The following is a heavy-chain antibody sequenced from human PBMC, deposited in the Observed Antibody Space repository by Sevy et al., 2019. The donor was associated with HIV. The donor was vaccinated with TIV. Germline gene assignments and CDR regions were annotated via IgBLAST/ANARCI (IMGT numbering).Heavy chain of an antibody. J-gene: IGHJ4*02. CDR3: ARGWRKYQSVSVIYFNFFDV. V-gene: IGHV4-34*01. CDR1: GGSLNDYY. D-gene: IGHD2-21*01. Sequence: SETLSLTCAVYGGSLNDYYWSWIRQSPQKGLEWIGEINDSGNAYYNPSLESRVTISMDMSKNQFSLKLTSVTAADTATYFCARGWRKYQSVSVIYFNFFDVWGQGALVTVSS. CDR2: INDSGNA.